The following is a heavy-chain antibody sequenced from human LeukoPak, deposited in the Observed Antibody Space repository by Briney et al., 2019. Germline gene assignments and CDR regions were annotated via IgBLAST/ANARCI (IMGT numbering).Heavy chain of an antibody. CDR3: AKDISPLGDALDI. Sequence: GGSLRLSCAASGFTFDDYAMHWVRQAPGKGLEWVSLISWDGGSTYYADSVKGRFTIPRDNSKNSLYLQMNSLRAEDTALYYCAKDISPLGDALDIWGQGTMVTVSS. CDR1: GFTFDDYA. CDR2: ISWDGGST. D-gene: IGHD3-10*01. J-gene: IGHJ3*02. V-gene: IGHV3-43D*04.